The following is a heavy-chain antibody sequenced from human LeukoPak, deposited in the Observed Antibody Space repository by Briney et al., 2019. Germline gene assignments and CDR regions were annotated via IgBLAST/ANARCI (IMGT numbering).Heavy chain of an antibody. V-gene: IGHV1-18*01. CDR3: VRDLNSAARSFFDY. CDR1: GYTFISFG. D-gene: IGHD6-6*01. Sequence: ASVEVSCKASGYTFISFGFSWVRQAPGQGPEWMGWISGYTGNTNYAQRFQGRVTMTTDTSTSTAYMELRTLRSDDTAVYYCVRDLNSAARSFFDYWSPGTLVTVSS. J-gene: IGHJ4*02. CDR2: ISGYTGNT.